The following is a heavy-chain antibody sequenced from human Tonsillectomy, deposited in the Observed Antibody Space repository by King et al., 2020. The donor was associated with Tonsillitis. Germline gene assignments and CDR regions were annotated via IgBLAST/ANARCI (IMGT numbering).Heavy chain of an antibody. CDR1: GGSFSGYY. V-gene: IGHV4-34*01. CDR2: INHSGST. CDR3: ARLSQTAMVKSYYYYMDV. D-gene: IGHD5-18*01. J-gene: IGHJ6*03. Sequence: VQLQQWGAGLLKPSETLSLTCAVYGGSFSGYYWSWIRQPPGKGLEWIGEINHSGSTNYNPSLKSRVTISVDTSKNQFSLKLSSVTAADTAVYYCARLSQTAMVKSYYYYMDVWGKGTTVTVSS.